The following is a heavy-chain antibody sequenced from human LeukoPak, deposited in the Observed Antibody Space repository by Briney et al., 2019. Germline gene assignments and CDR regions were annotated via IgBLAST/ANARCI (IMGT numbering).Heavy chain of an antibody. D-gene: IGHD3-22*01. CDR1: GGSISSSGYY. V-gene: IGHV4-31*03. Sequence: SETLSLTCTVSGGSISSSGYYWSWLRQHPGKGLEWIGYIYYSGTTYYNPALKSRVTISVDTSKNQFSLKLFSVTAADTAVYYCAREDYYDSSGYLDYWGQGTLVTVSS. CDR2: IYYSGTT. CDR3: AREDYYDSSGYLDY. J-gene: IGHJ4*02.